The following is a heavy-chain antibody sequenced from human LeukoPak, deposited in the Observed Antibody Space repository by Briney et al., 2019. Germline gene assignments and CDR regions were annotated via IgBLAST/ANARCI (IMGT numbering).Heavy chain of an antibody. CDR1: GFTFSSYA. CDR3: AKAEKKGSSRPFNY. J-gene: IGHJ4*02. D-gene: IGHD6-19*01. CDR2: ISGSGGST. Sequence: PAGSLRLSCAASGFTFSSYAMSWVRQAPGKGLQWVSGISGSGGSTYYADSVKGRFTISRDNSMNALFLQMNSLRAEDTAVYYCAKAEKKGSSRPFNYWGQGSLLTVSS. V-gene: IGHV3-23*01.